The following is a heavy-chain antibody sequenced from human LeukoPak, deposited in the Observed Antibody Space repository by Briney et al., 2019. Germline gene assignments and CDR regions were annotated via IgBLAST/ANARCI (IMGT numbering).Heavy chain of an antibody. J-gene: IGHJ4*02. CDR3: ARDWDY. Sequence: SETLSLTCTVSGGSVSSGSYYWGWIRQPPGKGLEWIGYIYYSGSTNYNPSLKSRVTISVDTSKNQFSLKLSSVTAADTAVYYCARDWDYWGQGTLVPSPQ. CDR1: GGSVSSGSYY. V-gene: IGHV4-61*01. CDR2: IYYSGST.